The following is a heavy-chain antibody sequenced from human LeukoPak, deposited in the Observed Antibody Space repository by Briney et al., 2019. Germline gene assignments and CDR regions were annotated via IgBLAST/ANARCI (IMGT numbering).Heavy chain of an antibody. CDR3: AGNWNDERVDY. D-gene: IGHD1-1*01. CDR1: GYSISSGYY. V-gene: IGHV4-38-2*01. J-gene: IGHJ4*02. CDR2: IYHSGST. Sequence: SETLSLTCAVSGYSISSGYYWGWIRQPPGKGLEWIGCIYHSGSTYYNPSLKSRVTISVDTSKNQFSLKLSSVTAADTAVYYCAGNWNDERVDYWGQGTLVTVSS.